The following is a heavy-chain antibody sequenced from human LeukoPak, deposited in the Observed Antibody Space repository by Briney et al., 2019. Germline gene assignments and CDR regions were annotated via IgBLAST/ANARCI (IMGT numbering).Heavy chain of an antibody. V-gene: IGHV3-23*01. J-gene: IGHJ6*02. CDR2: ISDSGGST. CDR1: GLTFSNYA. D-gene: IGHD2-2*01. Sequence: GGSLRLSCAASGLTFSNYAMSWVRQAPGKGLEWVSGISDSGGSTYYADSVKGRFTVSRDNSKNTLFLQMNSLRADDTAVYYCAKDFSTIIPAAILFYYGMDVWGRGTTVTVSS. CDR3: AKDFSTIIPAAILFYYGMDV.